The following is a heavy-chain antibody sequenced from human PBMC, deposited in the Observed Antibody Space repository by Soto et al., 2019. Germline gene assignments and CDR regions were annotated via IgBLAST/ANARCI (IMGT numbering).Heavy chain of an antibody. CDR1: GYTFTSYA. CDR2: INAGNGNT. D-gene: IGHD2-2*01. J-gene: IGHJ6*02. Sequence: QFQLVQSGAEEKKPWASVKVSCKASGYTFTSYAMHWVRQAPGQRLEWMGWINAGNGNTKYSQKFQGRVTSTRDTSASTAYMELSSLRSEDTAVYSCACSYCISTSCPTYYGMDVWGQWTTVTVSS. CDR3: ACSYCISTSCPTYYGMDV. V-gene: IGHV1-3*05.